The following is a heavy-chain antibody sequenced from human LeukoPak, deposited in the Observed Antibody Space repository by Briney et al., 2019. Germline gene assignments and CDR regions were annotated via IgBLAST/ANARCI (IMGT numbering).Heavy chain of an antibody. Sequence: SGGSLRLSCAASGFTFSSYAMSWVRKAPGKGLEWVSAISGSGGSTYYADSVKGRLTISRDNSKNTLYLQMNSLRAEDTAVYYCAKSLGIFDYWGQGTLVTVSS. CDR2: ISGSGGST. CDR1: GFTFSSYA. J-gene: IGHJ4*02. CDR3: AKSLGIFDY. V-gene: IGHV3-23*01.